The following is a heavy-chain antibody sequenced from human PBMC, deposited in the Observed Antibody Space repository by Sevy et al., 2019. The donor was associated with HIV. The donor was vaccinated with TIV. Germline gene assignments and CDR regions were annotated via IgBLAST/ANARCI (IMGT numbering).Heavy chain of an antibody. CDR3: AARPYCSGGSCYSIPY. J-gene: IGHJ4*02. V-gene: IGHV3-30*03. CDR2: ISYDGSNK. Sequence: GGSLRLSCAASGFSFSSYGMHWVRQAPGKGLEWVAVISYDGSNKHYADSVKGRFTISRDNSKNTLYLQMNSLRAEDTAGYYCAARPYCSGGSCYSIPYGGQGTLVTVSS. CDR1: GFSFSSYG. D-gene: IGHD2-15*01.